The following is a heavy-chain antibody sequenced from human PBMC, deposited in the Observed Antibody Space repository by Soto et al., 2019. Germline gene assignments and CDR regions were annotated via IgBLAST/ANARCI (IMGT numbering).Heavy chain of an antibody. CDR3: ARATAPVLRSLEWSTIIPQYFDF. D-gene: IGHD3-3*01. CDR2: VNHSGST. J-gene: IGHJ4*02. Sequence: SETLSLTCAVYGGSFSAYYWSWIRQPRGKGLEWIGEVNHSGSTNSNPSLKSRVSISLDTSENQFSLKLSSVTAADTAVYYCARATAPVLRSLEWSTIIPQYFDFWGQGTLVTVSS. V-gene: IGHV4-34*01. CDR1: GGSFSAYY.